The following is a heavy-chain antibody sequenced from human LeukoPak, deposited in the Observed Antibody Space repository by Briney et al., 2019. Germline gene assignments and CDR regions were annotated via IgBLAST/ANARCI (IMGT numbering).Heavy chain of an antibody. V-gene: IGHV1-2*02. D-gene: IGHD4-11*01. CDR2: INPYTGGT. CDR3: ARKAPRYGNLDDFDF. CDR1: GYTFSDYL. J-gene: IGHJ4*02. Sequence: ASLKVSCVASGYTFSDYLIHWVRQAPGQGLEWMGWINPYTGGTTSAQNFQGRVTMTRDESINTVYLELRSLRSDDTAVYFCARKAPRYGNLDDFDFWGQGSLVTVSS.